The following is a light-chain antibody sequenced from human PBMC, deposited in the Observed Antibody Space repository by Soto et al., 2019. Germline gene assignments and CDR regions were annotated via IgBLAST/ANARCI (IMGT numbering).Light chain of an antibody. J-gene: IGLJ2*01. CDR1: SSDVGGYNY. CDR3: SSYTSSSIVV. V-gene: IGLV2-14*01. CDR2: EVS. Sequence: QSVLTQPASVSGSPGQSITISCTRTSSDVGGYNYVSWYQQHPGKAPKLMIYEVSNRPSGVSNRFSGSKSGNTASLTISGLQAEDEADYYCSSYTSSSIVVFGGGTKLTVL.